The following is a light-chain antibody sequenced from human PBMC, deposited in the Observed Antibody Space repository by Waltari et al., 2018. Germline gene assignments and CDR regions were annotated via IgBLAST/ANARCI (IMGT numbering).Light chain of an antibody. CDR3: QQRSNWPLT. V-gene: IGKV3-11*01. CDR2: DTS. J-gene: IGKJ4*01. CDR1: QSIGSQ. Sequence: EIVLTQSPATLSLSPGERAALSCRASQSIGSQLAWYQQRPGQAPRLLIDDTSNRATGIPARFSGSVSGTDFTLTISSLQFEDSAVYYCQQRSNWPLTFGGGTKVEIK.